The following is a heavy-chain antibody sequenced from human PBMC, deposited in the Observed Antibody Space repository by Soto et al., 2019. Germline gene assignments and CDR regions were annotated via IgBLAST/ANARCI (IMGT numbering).Heavy chain of an antibody. CDR2: ISSSSSYI. D-gene: IGHD6-19*01. CDR1: GFTFSSYS. V-gene: IGHV3-21*01. CDR3: ARWGTPYSSGWYYFDY. J-gene: IGHJ4*02. Sequence: GGSLRLSCAASGFTFSSYSMNWVRQAPGKGLEWVSSISSSSSYIYYADSVKGRFTISRDNAKNSLYLQMNSLRAEDTAVYYCARWGTPYSSGWYYFDYWGQGTLVTVSS.